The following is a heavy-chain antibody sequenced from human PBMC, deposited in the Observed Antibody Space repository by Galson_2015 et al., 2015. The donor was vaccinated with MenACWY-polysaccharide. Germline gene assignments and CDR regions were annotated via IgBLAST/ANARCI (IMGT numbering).Heavy chain of an antibody. D-gene: IGHD5-24*01. CDR2: VSGNGYRT. V-gene: IGHV3-23*01. CDR3: ARVMSTTPTYWYGMDV. CDR1: GFPFSIYP. Sequence: SLRLSCAASGFPFSIYPMDWVRQTPGKGLESISSVSGNGYRTYYADSVKGRFPISRDHSRNTVYLHMNSLRVEDTGIYYCARVMSTTPTYWYGMDVWGQGATVSVSS. J-gene: IGHJ6*02.